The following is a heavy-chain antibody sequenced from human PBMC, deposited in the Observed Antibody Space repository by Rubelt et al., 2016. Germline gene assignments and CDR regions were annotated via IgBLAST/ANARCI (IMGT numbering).Heavy chain of an antibody. CDR3: AREIRATGGVY. CDR2: HSGST. J-gene: IGHJ4*02. Sequence: HSGSTYYNPSLKSRVTISVDTSKNQFSLKLSSVTAADTAVYYCAREIRATGGVYWGQGTLVTVSS. V-gene: IGHV4-30-2*04. D-gene: IGHD1-26*01.